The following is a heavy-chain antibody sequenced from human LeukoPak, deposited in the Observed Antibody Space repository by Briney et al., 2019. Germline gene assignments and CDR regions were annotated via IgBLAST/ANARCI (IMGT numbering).Heavy chain of an antibody. Sequence: SETLSLTCTVSGASISSYYWSWIRQPPGKGLEWIGYIYYSGSTNYNPSLKSRVTISVDTSKNQFSLKLSSVTAADTAVYYCARLSTSWSGDFFLDYWGQGTLVTVSS. CDR2: IYYSGST. CDR1: GASISSYY. V-gene: IGHV4-59*08. J-gene: IGHJ4*02. CDR3: ARLSTSWSGDFFLDY. D-gene: IGHD2-2*01.